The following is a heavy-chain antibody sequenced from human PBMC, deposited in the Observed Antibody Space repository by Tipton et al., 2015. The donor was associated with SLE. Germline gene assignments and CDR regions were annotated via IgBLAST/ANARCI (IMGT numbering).Heavy chain of an antibody. Sequence: TLSLTCTVSSGSISGGGYYWSWIRQPPGKGLEWIGYFYYNGFSNYNPSLRGRVTMSLDTSKNHFSLKLTSVTAADTAMYYCARDSSGMGYYWFDPWGQGTLVTVSS. D-gene: IGHD3-3*01. CDR2: FYYNGFS. CDR1: SGSISGGGYY. J-gene: IGHJ5*02. V-gene: IGHV4-61*03. CDR3: ARDSSGMGYYWFDP.